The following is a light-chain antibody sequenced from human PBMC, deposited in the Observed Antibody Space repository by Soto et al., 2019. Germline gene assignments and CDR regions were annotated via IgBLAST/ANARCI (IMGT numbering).Light chain of an antibody. V-gene: IGKV3-11*01. J-gene: IGKJ4*01. Sequence: EIVLTQSPATLSLSPGERATLSCRASQSVSSYLSWYQQKPGQAPRLLIYDASNRATGIPARFRGSGSGTDFTFTISSLAPEDFAVYYCQKRSNWPPLTFGGGTKVEIK. CDR2: DAS. CDR1: QSVSSY. CDR3: QKRSNWPPLT.